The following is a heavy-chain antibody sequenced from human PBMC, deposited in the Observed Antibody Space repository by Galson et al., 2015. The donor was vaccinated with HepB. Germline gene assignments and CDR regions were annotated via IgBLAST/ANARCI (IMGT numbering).Heavy chain of an antibody. CDR2: ISAYNGNT. D-gene: IGHD2-8*01. CDR3: AMQTLYCTNGVCYNGGNWWFDP. J-gene: IGHJ5*02. V-gene: IGHV1-18*01. Sequence: SVKVSCKASGYTFTSYGISWVRQAPGQGLEWMGWISAYNGNTNYAQKLQGRVTMTTDTSTSTAYMELRSLRPDDTAVYYCAMQTLYCTNGVCYNGGNWWFDPWGQGTLVTVSS. CDR1: GYTFTSYG.